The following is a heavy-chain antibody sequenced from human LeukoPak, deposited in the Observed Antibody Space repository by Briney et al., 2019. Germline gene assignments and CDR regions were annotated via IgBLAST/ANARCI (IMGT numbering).Heavy chain of an antibody. J-gene: IGHJ5*02. CDR1: GYTFTSYD. Sequence: ASVTVSCKASGYTFTSYDINWVRQATGQGLEWMGWMNPNSGNTGYAQKFQGRVTMTRNTSISTAYMELSSLRSEDTAVYYCARGLFVRVRGVIRFDPWGQGTLVTVSS. V-gene: IGHV1-8*01. D-gene: IGHD3-10*01. CDR3: ARGLFVRVRGVIRFDP. CDR2: MNPNSGNT.